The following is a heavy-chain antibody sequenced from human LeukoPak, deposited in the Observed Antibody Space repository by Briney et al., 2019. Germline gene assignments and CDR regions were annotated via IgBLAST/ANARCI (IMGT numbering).Heavy chain of an antibody. J-gene: IGHJ5*02. CDR1: GFTFSSYA. D-gene: IGHD6-13*01. CDR2: ISSSSSYI. V-gene: IGHV3-21*01. Sequence: GGSLRLSCAASGFTFSSYAMSWVRQAPGKGLEWVSSISSSSSYIYYADSVKGRFTISRDNAKNSLYLQMNSLRAEDTAVYYCARDRGSSSWNWFDPWGQGTLVTVSS. CDR3: ARDRGSSSWNWFDP.